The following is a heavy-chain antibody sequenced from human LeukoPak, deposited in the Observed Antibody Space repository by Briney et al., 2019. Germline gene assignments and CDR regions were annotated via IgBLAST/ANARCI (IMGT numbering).Heavy chain of an antibody. CDR1: GFTFSSYA. D-gene: IGHD5-12*01. CDR3: AKRGSGYDYGSLDY. CDR2: ISYDGSNK. J-gene: IGHJ4*02. V-gene: IGHV3-30-3*02. Sequence: GGSLRLSCAASGFTFSSYAMHWVRQAPGKGLEWVAVISYDGSNKYYADSVKGRFTISRDNSKSVLYLQMDSLRVEVTAVYYCAKRGSGYDYGSLDYWGQGSLVTVSS.